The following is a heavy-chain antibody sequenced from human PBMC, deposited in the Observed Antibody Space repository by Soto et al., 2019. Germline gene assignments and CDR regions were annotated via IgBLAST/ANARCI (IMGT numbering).Heavy chain of an antibody. D-gene: IGHD2-8*01. CDR2: IYSGGST. CDR1: GFTFSSNY. V-gene: IGHV3-66*01. J-gene: IGHJ3*02. CDR3: ARDRGYCTNGVCYSAFDI. Sequence: GGSLRLSCAASGFTFSSNYMSWVRQAPGKGLEWVSVIYSGGSTYYADSVKGRFTISRDNSKNTLYLQMNSLRAEDTAVYYCARDRGYCTNGVCYSAFDIWGQGTMVTVSS.